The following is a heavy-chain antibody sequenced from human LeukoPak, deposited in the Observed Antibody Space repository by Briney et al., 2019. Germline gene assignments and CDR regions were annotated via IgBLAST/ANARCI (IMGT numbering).Heavy chain of an antibody. D-gene: IGHD6-13*01. V-gene: IGHV3-49*04. CDR1: GFTFGDYA. J-gene: IGHJ3*02. CDR2: IRSKAYGGTT. Sequence: PGRSLRLSCTASGFTFGDYAMSWVRQAPGKGLEWVGFIRSKAYGGTTEYAASVKGRFTISRDDSKSIAYLQMNSLKTEDTAVYYCTSWCSGSSCLGPDAFDIWGQGTMVTVSS. CDR3: TSWCSGSSCLGPDAFDI.